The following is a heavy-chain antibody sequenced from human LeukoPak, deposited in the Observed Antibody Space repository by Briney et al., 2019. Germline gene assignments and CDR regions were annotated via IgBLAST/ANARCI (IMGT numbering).Heavy chain of an antibody. CDR1: GFTYSHFG. CDR3: AKDAQRGFDYSNSLEY. Sequence: PGGSLRLSCAASGFTYSHFGMHWVRQAPGKGLEWVAVIWSDGTEKYYGDAVKGPFTISRDNSRNTLYLQMNNLRDDDTAVYYCAKDAQRGFDYSNSLEYWGQGALVIVSS. J-gene: IGHJ4*02. D-gene: IGHD4-11*01. CDR2: IWSDGTEK. V-gene: IGHV3-33*06.